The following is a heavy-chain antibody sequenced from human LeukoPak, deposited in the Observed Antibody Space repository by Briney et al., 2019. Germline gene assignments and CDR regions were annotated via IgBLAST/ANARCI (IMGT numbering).Heavy chain of an antibody. CDR3: ARGKIWSPVYFSY. Sequence: SETLSLTCTVSGGSISSHYWTWIRQPPGKGLEWIGNMYYSGGTNYNPSLNSRVTISVDTSKNQVSLRLSSVTAADTAVYYCARGKIWSPVYFSYWDQGILVTVSS. D-gene: IGHD3-10*01. CDR1: GGSISSHY. J-gene: IGHJ4*02. CDR2: MYYSGGT. V-gene: IGHV4-59*11.